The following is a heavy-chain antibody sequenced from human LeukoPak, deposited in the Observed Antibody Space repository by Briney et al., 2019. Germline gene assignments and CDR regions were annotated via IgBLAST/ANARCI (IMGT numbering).Heavy chain of an antibody. CDR3: ARSPAVYCSSTSCYPPSWFDP. D-gene: IGHD2-2*01. CDR2: IYYNGST. Sequence: PSETLSLTRTVSGGSISSGDYYWSWIRQPPGKGLEWIGYIYYNGSTYYNPSLKSRVTISVDTSKNQFPLKLSSVTAADTAVYYCARSPAVYCSSTSCYPPSWFDPWGQGTLVTVSS. V-gene: IGHV4-30-4*08. J-gene: IGHJ5*02. CDR1: GGSISSGDYY.